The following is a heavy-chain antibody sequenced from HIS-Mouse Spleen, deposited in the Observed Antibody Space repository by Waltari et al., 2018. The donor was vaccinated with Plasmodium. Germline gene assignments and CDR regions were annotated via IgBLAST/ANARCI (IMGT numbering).Heavy chain of an antibody. Sequence: QLQLQESGPGLVKPSETLSLTCTVSGGSISSSSYYWGWIRQPPGKGLEWIGSFYYRGSTYSNPSLKSLVTISVDTSKNQFSLKLSSVTAADTAVYYCARDRITGTSYFDYWGQGTLVTVSS. CDR2: FYYRGST. J-gene: IGHJ4*02. CDR1: GGSISSSSYY. CDR3: ARDRITGTSYFDY. D-gene: IGHD1-7*01. V-gene: IGHV4-39*07.